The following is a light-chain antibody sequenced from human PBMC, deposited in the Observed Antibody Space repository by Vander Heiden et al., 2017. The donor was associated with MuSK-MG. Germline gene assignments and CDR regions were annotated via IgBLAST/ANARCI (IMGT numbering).Light chain of an antibody. J-gene: IGKJ2*01. CDR1: QGISNY. Sequence: DIQLTQSPSFLSASVGDRVTITCRASQGISNYLAWYQQKPGKAPKLLIYAASTLQRGVPSRFSGSGDGKEFTLTISTRQPEDFAAYYCQQHNNYPPYTFGQRTKMDIK. CDR3: QQHNNYPPYT. V-gene: IGKV1-9*01. CDR2: AAS.